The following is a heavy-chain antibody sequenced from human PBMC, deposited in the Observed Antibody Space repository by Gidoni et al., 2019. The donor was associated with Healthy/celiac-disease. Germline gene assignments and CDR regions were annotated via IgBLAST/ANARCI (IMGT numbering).Heavy chain of an antibody. CDR2: ISINGGST. CDR3: HSYGTPFDY. V-gene: IGHV3-64D*06. CDR1: GFTFSSCA. J-gene: IGHJ4*02. D-gene: IGHD5-18*01. Sequence: EVQLVESGGGWVKPGGSLRVSGSASGFTFSSCAMHWVRQAPGKGLEYVSAISINGGSTYYADSVKGRFTISRDNSKNTLYLQMCSLRAEDTAVYYCHSYGTPFDYWGQGTLVTVSS.